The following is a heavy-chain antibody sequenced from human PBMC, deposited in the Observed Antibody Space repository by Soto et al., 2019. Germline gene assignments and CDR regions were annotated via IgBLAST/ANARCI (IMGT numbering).Heavy chain of an antibody. D-gene: IGHD3-9*01. V-gene: IGHV3-21*01. CDR2: ISSSSSYI. CDR3: AREVAYYDILTGYYRGNWFDP. CDR1: GFTFSSYS. Sequence: PGGSLRLSCAASGFTFSSYSMNWVRQAPGKGLEWVSSISSSSSYIYYADSVKGRFTISRDNAKNSLYLQMNSLRAEDTAVYYCAREVAYYDILTGYYRGNWFDPWGQGTLVTVSS. J-gene: IGHJ5*02.